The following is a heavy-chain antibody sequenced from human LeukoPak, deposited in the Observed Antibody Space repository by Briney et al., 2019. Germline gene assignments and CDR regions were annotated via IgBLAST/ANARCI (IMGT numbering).Heavy chain of an antibody. V-gene: IGHV3-66*02. D-gene: IGHD3-3*01. Sequence: GGYLRLSGAASGFTVSSNYMSWVRQAPGKGLEWVSVIYSGGSTYYADSVKGRFTISRDNSKTTLYLQITSLRAEDTAVYYCASTPRVWSFDYWGQGTPVTVSS. J-gene: IGHJ4*02. CDR1: GFTVSSNY. CDR3: ASTPRVWSFDY. CDR2: IYSGGST.